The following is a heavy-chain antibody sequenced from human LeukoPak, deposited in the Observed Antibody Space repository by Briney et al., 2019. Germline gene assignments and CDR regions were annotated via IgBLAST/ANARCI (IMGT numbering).Heavy chain of an antibody. CDR2: IIPIFGTA. Sequence: SVKVSCKASGGTFSSYAISWVRQAPGQGLEWMGGIIPIFGTANYAQKFQGRVTITADESTSTAYMELSSLRSEDTAVYYCARANYYDSSGPISPVDYWGQGTLVTVPS. CDR3: ARANYYDSSGPISPVDY. CDR1: GGTFSSYA. D-gene: IGHD3-22*01. J-gene: IGHJ4*02. V-gene: IGHV1-69*13.